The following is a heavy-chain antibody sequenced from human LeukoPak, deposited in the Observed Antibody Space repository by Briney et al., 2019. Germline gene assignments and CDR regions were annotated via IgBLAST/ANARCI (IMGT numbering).Heavy chain of an antibody. CDR3: ARGVTPFDY. CDR2: INHSGST. CDR1: GGSFSGYY. Sequence: SETLSLTCAVYGGSFSGYYWSWIRQPPGKGLEWIGEINHSGSTNYNPSLKSRVTISVDTSKNQFSLKLSSVTAADTAVYYCARGVTPFDYWGQGTLVTVSS. J-gene: IGHJ4*02. D-gene: IGHD2-21*02. V-gene: IGHV4-34*01.